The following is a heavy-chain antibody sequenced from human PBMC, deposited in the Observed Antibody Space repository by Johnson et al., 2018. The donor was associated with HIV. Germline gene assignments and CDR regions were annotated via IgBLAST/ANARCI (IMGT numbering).Heavy chain of an antibody. CDR3: AKRRGTGPGAFDI. Sequence: VPLVESGGGLVHPGRSLRLSCAASGFTFDVYAMHWVRQAPGKGLEWVSGISWNSGSNKYYADSVKGRFTISRDNSKNTLYLQMNSLRAEDTAVYYCAKRRGTGPGAFDIWGQGTMVTVSS. J-gene: IGHJ3*02. D-gene: IGHD3-16*01. V-gene: IGHV3-9*01. CDR1: GFTFDVYA. CDR2: ISWNSGSNK.